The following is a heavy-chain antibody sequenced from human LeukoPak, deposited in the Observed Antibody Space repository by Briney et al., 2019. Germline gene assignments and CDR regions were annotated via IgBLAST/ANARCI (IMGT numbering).Heavy chain of an antibody. CDR1: GFAFSSFG. V-gene: IGHV3-30*02. CDR2: IWYDGTNK. CDR3: AKGDHYYDSSGYHKEKTGDY. J-gene: IGHJ4*02. Sequence: PGGSLRLSCAASGFAFSSFGMHWVRQAPGKGLEWVAVIWYDGTNKYYADSVKGRFTISRDSSKNTLYLQMNSLRAEDTAVYYCAKGDHYYDSSGYHKEKTGDYWGQGTLVTVSS. D-gene: IGHD3-22*01.